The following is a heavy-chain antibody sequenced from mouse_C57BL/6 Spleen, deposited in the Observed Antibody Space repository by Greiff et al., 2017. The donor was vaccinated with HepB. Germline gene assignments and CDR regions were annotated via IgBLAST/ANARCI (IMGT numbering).Heavy chain of an antibody. CDR1: GYTFTSYW. J-gene: IGHJ4*01. CDR2: IYPSDSET. V-gene: IGHV1-61*01. Sequence: QVQLQQPGAELVRPGSSVKLSCKASGYTFTSYWMDWVKQRPGQGLEWIGNIYPSDSETHYNQKFKDQATLTVDKSSSTAYMQLSSLTSEDSAVYYGERRDDYGSSRYYAMDHGGQGTSVTVSS. D-gene: IGHD1-1*01. CDR3: ERRDDYGSSRYYAMDH.